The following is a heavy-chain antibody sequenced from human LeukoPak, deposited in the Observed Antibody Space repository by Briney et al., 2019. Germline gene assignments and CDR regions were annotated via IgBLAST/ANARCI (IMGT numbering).Heavy chain of an antibody. Sequence: SVKVSCKASGYTLTGYYMHWVRQAPGQGLEWMGGIIPIFGTADYAQKFQGRVTITADESTSTAYMELSSLRSEDTAVYYCARGYSYGYFDYWGQGTLVTVSS. D-gene: IGHD5-18*01. CDR3: ARGYSYGYFDY. V-gene: IGHV1-69*13. J-gene: IGHJ4*02. CDR1: GYTLTGYY. CDR2: IIPIFGTA.